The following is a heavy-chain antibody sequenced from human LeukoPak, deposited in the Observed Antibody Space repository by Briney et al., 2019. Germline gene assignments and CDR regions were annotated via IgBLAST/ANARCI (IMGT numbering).Heavy chain of an antibody. J-gene: IGHJ4*02. CDR1: GYTFTAYY. V-gene: IGHV1-2*02. D-gene: IGHD7-27*01. CDR3: ARVRWGSPGDY. Sequence: ASVKVSCKASGYTFTAYYIQWVRQAPGQGPKWMGWMNPNSGGTDTAQKFQGRVTMTRSTYINTAYMELNRLRSDDTAVYYCARVRWGSPGDYWGQGTLVTVSS. CDR2: MNPNSGGT.